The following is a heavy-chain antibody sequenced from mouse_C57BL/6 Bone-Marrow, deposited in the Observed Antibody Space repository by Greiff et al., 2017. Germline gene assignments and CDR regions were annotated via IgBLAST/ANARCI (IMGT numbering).Heavy chain of an antibody. V-gene: IGHV1-39*01. J-gene: IGHJ3*01. D-gene: IGHD3-2*02. CDR1: GYSFTDYN. CDR3: ARCLESSGGFAY. Sequence: VQLQQSGPELVQPGDSVKISCKASGYSFTDYNMNWVKQSHGKSLEWIGVINPNYGNTSYNQKFKGRATMTADQSSSTPYMQLNSLTSEDSAVYYCARCLESSGGFAYWGQGTLVTVSA. CDR2: INPNYGNT.